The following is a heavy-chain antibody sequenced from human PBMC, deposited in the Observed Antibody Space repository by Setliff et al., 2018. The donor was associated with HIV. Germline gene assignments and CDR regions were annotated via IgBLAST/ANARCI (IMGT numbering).Heavy chain of an antibody. CDR3: ARVNSGGYNYKSFFDY. Sequence: GSLRLSCTASGFTFSDYYMSWIRQAPGKGLEWVSYISSSSTYTNYLDSVKGRFTISRDNAKNSLYLQMNSLRADDTAVYYCARVNSGGYNYKSFFDYWGQGTLVTVSS. D-gene: IGHD5-12*01. J-gene: IGHJ4*02. CDR2: ISSSSTYT. V-gene: IGHV3-11*05. CDR1: GFTFSDYY.